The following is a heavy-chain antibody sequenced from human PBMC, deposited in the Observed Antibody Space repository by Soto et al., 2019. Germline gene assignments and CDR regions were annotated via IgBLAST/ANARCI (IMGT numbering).Heavy chain of an antibody. CDR3: ARSTMVFGRGYYYYYGMDV. Sequence: QVQLVESGGGVVQPGRSLRLSCAASGFTFSSYGMHWVRQAPGKGLEWVAVIGYDGSNKYYADSVKGRFTISRDNYKNTLYLQMNSLRAEDTAVYYCARSTMVFGRGYYYYYGMDVWGQGTTVTVSS. J-gene: IGHJ6*02. CDR1: GFTFSSYG. D-gene: IGHD3-10*01. V-gene: IGHV3-33*01. CDR2: IGYDGSNK.